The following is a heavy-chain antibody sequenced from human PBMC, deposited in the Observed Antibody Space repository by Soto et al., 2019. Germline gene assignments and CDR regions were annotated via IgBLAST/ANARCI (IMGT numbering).Heavy chain of an antibody. CDR2: IYYGDRR. J-gene: IGHJ4*02. V-gene: IGHV4-39*01. D-gene: IGHD3-3*01. CDR1: GGSVRDSDYY. CDR3: ARQQHALWSGYHPASFDS. Sequence: QPHLQESGPGLVKPSETLSLTCTVSGGSVRDSDYYWGWIRQPPGKGLEWVGSIYYGDRRHFNPSLRSRVTLSVDTSKDQVSLNLTSVTAADTAVYYCARQQHALWSGYHPASFDSWGQGILVTVSS.